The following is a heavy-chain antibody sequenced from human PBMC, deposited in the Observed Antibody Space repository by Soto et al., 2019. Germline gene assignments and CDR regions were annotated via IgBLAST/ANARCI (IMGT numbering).Heavy chain of an antibody. CDR3: EIGSRSWYFDY. Sequence: QVQLVQSGAEVKKPGSSVKVSCRASGGRFSNYAINWVRQAPGQGLEWMGGIIPIFGTAHYAQKSQGRVTITADESTRTAYMELSSLRSEDTAVYYCEIGSRSWYFDYWGQGTLVTVSS. CDR1: GGRFSNYA. V-gene: IGHV1-69*12. CDR2: IIPIFGTA. J-gene: IGHJ4*02. D-gene: IGHD6-13*01.